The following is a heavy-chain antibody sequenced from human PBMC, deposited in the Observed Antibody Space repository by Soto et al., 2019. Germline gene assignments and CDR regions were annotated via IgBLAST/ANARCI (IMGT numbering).Heavy chain of an antibody. D-gene: IGHD6-13*01. Sequence: SVKVSCKASGFTFTSSAMQWVRQARGQRLEWIGWIVVGSGNTNYAQKFQERVTITRDMSTSTAYMELSSLRSEDTAVYYCAADRTRIAAAGSNYYYGMDVWGQGTTVTVSS. V-gene: IGHV1-58*02. J-gene: IGHJ6*02. CDR1: GFTFTSSA. CDR3: AADRTRIAAAGSNYYYGMDV. CDR2: IVVGSGNT.